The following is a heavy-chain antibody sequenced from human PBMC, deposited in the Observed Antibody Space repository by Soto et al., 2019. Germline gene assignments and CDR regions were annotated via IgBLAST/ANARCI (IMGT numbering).Heavy chain of an antibody. CDR1: GFTFSSFR. CDR3: AKRGVDTFGLSY. V-gene: IGHV3-74*01. D-gene: IGHD3-10*01. Sequence: EVQLVESGGGLVQPGGSLRLSCAVSGFTFSSFRMHWVRQAPGEGLVWVSRINTDGSSTSYADSVKGRFTISRDIAKNTLYLQMNSLRVEDTAMYYCAKRGVDTFGLSYWGQGTLVTVSS. J-gene: IGHJ4*02. CDR2: INTDGSST.